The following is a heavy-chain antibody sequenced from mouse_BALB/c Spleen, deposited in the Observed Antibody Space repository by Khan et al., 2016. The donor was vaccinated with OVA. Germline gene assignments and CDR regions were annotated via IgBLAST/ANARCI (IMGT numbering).Heavy chain of an antibody. V-gene: IGHV1S137*01. CDR2: ISTHSGNT. CDR3: AIRDYFDY. Sequence: QVQLQQPGPELVRPGVSVKISCKGSGYTFTDFAMHWVKQSHAKSLEWIGVISTHSGNTNYNQKFKGKATMTVDKSSSTAYMELARLTSEDSAIYYCAIRDYFDYWGQGTTLTVSS. J-gene: IGHJ2*01. CDR1: GYTFTDFA.